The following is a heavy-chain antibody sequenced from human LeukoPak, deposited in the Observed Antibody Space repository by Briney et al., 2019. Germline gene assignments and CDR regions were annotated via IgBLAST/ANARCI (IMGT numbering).Heavy chain of an antibody. D-gene: IGHD6-19*01. CDR2: ISGSAGTT. V-gene: IGHV3-23*01. CDR1: GFTFSSYA. J-gene: IGHJ4*02. Sequence: PGGSLRLSCAASGFTFSSYAMSWVRQAPRKGLEWVSTISGSAGTTLYADSVKGRFTISRDNSKNTLYLQMNSLRAEDTAVYYCAKDHIGSGWYFDYWGQGTLVTVSS. CDR3: AKDHIGSGWYFDY.